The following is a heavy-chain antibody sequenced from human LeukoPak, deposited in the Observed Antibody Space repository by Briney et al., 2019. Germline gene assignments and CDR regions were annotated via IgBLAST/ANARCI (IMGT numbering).Heavy chain of an antibody. CDR1: GFTFSSYA. J-gene: IGHJ4*02. CDR2: ISWNSGSI. D-gene: IGHD3-16*01. V-gene: IGHV3-9*01. Sequence: GGSLRPSCAASGFTFSSYAMSWVRQAPGKGLEWVSGISWNSGSIGYADSVKGRFTISRDNAKNTLYLQMNSLRAEDTAVYYCAVDYDYVWGHYWGQGTLVTVSS. CDR3: AVDYDYVWGHY.